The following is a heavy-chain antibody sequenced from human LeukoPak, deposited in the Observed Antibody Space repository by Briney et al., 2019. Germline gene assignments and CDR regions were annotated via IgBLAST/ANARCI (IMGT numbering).Heavy chain of an antibody. J-gene: IGHJ3*02. D-gene: IGHD3-22*01. CDR3: ASWYYYDSSGYAFDI. Sequence: GGSLRLSCAASGFTFSSYSMNWVRQAPGKGLEWVSTISSSSSYIYYADSVKGRFTISRDNAKNSLYLQMNSLRAEDTAVYYCASWYYYDSSGYAFDIWGQGTMVTVSS. V-gene: IGHV3-21*01. CDR2: ISSSSSYI. CDR1: GFTFSSYS.